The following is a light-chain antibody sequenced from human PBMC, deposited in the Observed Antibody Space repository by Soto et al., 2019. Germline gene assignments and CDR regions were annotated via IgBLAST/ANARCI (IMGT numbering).Light chain of an antibody. V-gene: IGLV1-44*01. CDR3: AAWDDSLSGLV. Sequence: QSVLTQPPSASGTPGQRVTISCSGGSSNIGSNTVNWYQQLPGTAPKLFIYIDNQRPSGVPDRFTGSKSGTSASLAIDGLQSDDEADYYCAAWDDSLSGLVFGGGTKVTVL. J-gene: IGLJ2*01. CDR2: IDN. CDR1: SSNIGSNT.